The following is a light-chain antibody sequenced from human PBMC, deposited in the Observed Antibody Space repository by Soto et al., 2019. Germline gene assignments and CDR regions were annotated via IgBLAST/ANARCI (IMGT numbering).Light chain of an antibody. J-gene: IGLJ1*01. CDR3: SSYAGSNNYV. Sequence: QSALTQPPSASGSPGQSVTISCTGTSSDVGGYNYVSWYQQHPGKAPKLMIYEVSKRPSGVPDRFSGSKSGNTASLTVSGLQAEDDAEYYCSSYAGSNNYVFGTGTKLTVL. CDR2: EVS. CDR1: SSDVGGYNY. V-gene: IGLV2-8*01.